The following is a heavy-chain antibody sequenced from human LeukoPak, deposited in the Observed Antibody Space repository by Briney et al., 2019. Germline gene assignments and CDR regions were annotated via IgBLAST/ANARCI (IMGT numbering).Heavy chain of an antibody. CDR2: MLYDGTNQ. CDR3: ARDFRDYRDYVAYFDS. D-gene: IGHD4-17*01. V-gene: IGHV3-30-3*01. Sequence: GGSLRLSCAASGFSFSTYAMHWVRRAPGKGLEWVAVMLYDGTNQYYADSVKGRFTISRDNSRNTLYLQMNSLKVEDTAVYYCARDFRDYRDYVAYFDSWGQGTLVTVSS. J-gene: IGHJ4*02. CDR1: GFSFSTYA.